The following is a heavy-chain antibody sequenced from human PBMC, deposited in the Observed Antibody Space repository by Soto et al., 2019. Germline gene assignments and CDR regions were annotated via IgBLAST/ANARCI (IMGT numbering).Heavy chain of an antibody. D-gene: IGHD2-8*01. V-gene: IGHV3-30-3*01. CDR3: AREKGRNIVLMVYARPGHYYYGMDV. J-gene: IGHJ6*02. Sequence: SLRLSCAASGFTFSSYAMHWVRQAPGKGLEWVAVISYDGSNKYYADSVKGRFTISRDNSKNTLYLQMNSLRAEDTAVYYCAREKGRNIVLMVYARPGHYYYGMDVWGQGTTVTVSS. CDR2: ISYDGSNK. CDR1: GFTFSSYA.